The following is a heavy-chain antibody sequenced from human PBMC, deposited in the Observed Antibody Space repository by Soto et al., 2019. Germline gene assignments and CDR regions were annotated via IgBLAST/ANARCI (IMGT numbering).Heavy chain of an antibody. Sequence: VGSLRLSCESSVCTFSTYGMHCIRHSPGKGLEWLAIIWNDGSNEYYADSVKGRFTISRDNSKNTLYLQLNNLRAEDTAVYFCARDQTDSGGYSEYRGQGTLVTV. V-gene: IGHV3-33*01. CDR2: IWNDGSNE. CDR1: VCTFSTYG. CDR3: ARDQTDSGGYSEY. J-gene: IGHJ4*02. D-gene: IGHD3-22*01.